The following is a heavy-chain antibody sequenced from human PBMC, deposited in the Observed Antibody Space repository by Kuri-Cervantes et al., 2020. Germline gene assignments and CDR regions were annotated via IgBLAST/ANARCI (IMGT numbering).Heavy chain of an antibody. CDR3: ARDLGHYDFPEYYFDY. V-gene: IGHV3-21*01. Sequence: GESLKISCAASGFTFSSYSMNWVRQAPGKGLEWVSSTSSSSSYIYYADSVKGRFTISRDNAKNSLYLQMNSLRAEDTAVYYCARDLGHYDFPEYYFDYWGQGTLVTVSS. CDR2: TSSSSSYI. J-gene: IGHJ4*02. D-gene: IGHD3-3*01. CDR1: GFTFSSYS.